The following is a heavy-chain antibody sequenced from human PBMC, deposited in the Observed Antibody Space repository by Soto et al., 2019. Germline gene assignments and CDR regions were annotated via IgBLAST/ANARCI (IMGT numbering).Heavy chain of an antibody. CDR1: GGSLRGYY. Sequence: PSETLSLTWGVYGGSLRGYYWRWIRQSSGKGLEGIGEIDHSGGTNYSPYFKSRVTISADTSKSQFSLKLSSVTAADTAVYYRSRRVLRINFGRPYRSGQRRSVTGVWSQWTTVTVSS. D-gene: IGHD3-16*01. CDR3: SRRVLRINFGRPYRSGQRRSVTGV. V-gene: IGHV4-34*01. J-gene: IGHJ6*02. CDR2: IDHSGGT.